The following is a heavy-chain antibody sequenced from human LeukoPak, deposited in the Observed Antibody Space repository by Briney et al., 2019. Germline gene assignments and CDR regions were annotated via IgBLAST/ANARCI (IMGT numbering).Heavy chain of an antibody. CDR1: GFTFSRYW. J-gene: IGHJ4*02. CDR3: ARDLLVVAPFDY. V-gene: IGHV3-7*01. Sequence: GGSLRLSCAASGFTFSRYWMSWVRQAPGKGLEWVANIKEGGSENYYVDSVKGRFTISRDDAKNSLYLQMNSLRAEDTAVYYCARDLLVVAPFDYWGQGTLVTVSS. D-gene: IGHD2-15*01. CDR2: IKEGGSEN.